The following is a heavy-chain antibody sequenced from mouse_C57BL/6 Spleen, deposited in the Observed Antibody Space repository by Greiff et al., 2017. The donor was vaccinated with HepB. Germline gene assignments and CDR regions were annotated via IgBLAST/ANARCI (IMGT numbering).Heavy chain of an antibody. J-gene: IGHJ2*01. CDR1: GFTFSSYA. V-gene: IGHV5-4*03. Sequence: EVKLMESGGGLVKPGGSLKLSCAASGFTFSSYAMSWVRQTPEKRLEWVATISDGGSYTYYPDNVKGRFTISRDNAKNNLYLQMSHLKSEDTAMYYCERISLWFFDYWGQGTTLTVSS. CDR3: ERISLWFFDY. D-gene: IGHD2-2*01. CDR2: ISDGGSYT.